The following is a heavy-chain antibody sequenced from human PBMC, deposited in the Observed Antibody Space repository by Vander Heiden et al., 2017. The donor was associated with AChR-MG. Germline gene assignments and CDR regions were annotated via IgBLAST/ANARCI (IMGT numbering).Heavy chain of an antibody. CDR2: VTPGGGIT. Sequence: QVQLVQSGAEVKKPGASVKVSCKASGYTFTSYYIHWVRQAPGQGFEWMGVVTPGGGITAYAQKFQGRVTMTSDTSTGTVYMEVSSLRSDDTATYYCARLAAGTQADYWGQGTLITVSS. CDR1: GYTFTSYY. D-gene: IGHD6-13*01. V-gene: IGHV1-46*01. CDR3: ARLAAGTQADY. J-gene: IGHJ4*02.